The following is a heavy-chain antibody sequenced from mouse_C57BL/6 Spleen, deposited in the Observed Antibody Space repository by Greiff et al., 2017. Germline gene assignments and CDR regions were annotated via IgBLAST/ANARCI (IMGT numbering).Heavy chain of an antibody. CDR2: IDPSDSET. V-gene: IGHV1-52*01. Sequence: VQLQQPGAELVRPGSSVKLSCKASGYTFTSYWMHWVKQRPIQGLEWIGNIDPSDSETHYNQKFKDKATLTVDKSSSTTYMQLSSLTSEDSAVYYCARSSSSYFAYWGQGTLVTVSA. J-gene: IGHJ3*01. CDR1: GYTFTSYW. CDR3: ARSSSSYFAY. D-gene: IGHD1-1*01.